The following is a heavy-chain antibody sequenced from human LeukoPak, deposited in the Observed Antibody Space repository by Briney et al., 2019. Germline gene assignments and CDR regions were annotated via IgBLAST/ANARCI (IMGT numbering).Heavy chain of an antibody. V-gene: IGHV3-33*01. CDR1: GFTFNTYG. D-gene: IGHD3-22*01. J-gene: IGHJ4*02. CDR3: VRGDRYDTSGYFLDH. Sequence: GGSLRLSCAASGFTFNTYGMHWVRQAPGKGLEWVAVIWYDGGNKYYPDSVKGRFTISRDNSKNTPYLQMNSLRAEDTAVYHCVRGDRYDTSGYFLDHWGQGTLVTVSS. CDR2: IWYDGGNK.